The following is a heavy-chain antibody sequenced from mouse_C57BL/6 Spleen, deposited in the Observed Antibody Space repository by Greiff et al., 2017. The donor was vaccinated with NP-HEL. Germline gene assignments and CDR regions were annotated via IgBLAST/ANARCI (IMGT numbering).Heavy chain of an antibody. D-gene: IGHD1-1*01. Sequence: QVQLQQPGAELVKPGASVKMSCKASGYTFTSYWITWVKQRPGQGLEWIGDIYPGSGSTNYNEKFKSKATLTVDTSSSTAFMQLSSLTSEDSAVYYCARSPITTVVATDFDYWGQGTTLTVSS. CDR3: ARSPITTVVATDFDY. CDR1: GYTFTSYW. CDR2: IYPGSGST. J-gene: IGHJ2*01. V-gene: IGHV1-55*01.